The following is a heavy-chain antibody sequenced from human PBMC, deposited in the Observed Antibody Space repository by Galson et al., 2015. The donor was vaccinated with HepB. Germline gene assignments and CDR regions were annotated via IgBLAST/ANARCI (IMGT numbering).Heavy chain of an antibody. J-gene: IGHJ6*02. CDR3: ARLPLVDGGNSGGYGMDV. Sequence: QSGAEVKKPGESLKISCKGSGSSFTSYWVGWVRQMPGKGLEWMGIIYPGDSDTRYSPSFQGQVTISADKSISTAYLQWSSLKASDTAMYYCARLPLVDGGNSGGYGMDVWGQGTTVTVSS. D-gene: IGHD4-23*01. V-gene: IGHV5-51*01. CDR1: GSSFTSYW. CDR2: IYPGDSDT.